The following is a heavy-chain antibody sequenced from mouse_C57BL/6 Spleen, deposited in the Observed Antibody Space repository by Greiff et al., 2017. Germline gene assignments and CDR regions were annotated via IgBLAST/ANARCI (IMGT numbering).Heavy chain of an antibody. V-gene: IGHV1-55*01. Sequence: VQLQQPGAELVKPGASVKMSCKASGYTFTSYWITWVKQRPGQGLEWIGDIYPGSGSTNYNEKFKSKATLTVDTSSSTAYMQLSSLTSEDSAVYYCARGTYYGKQPYAMDYWGQGTSVTVSS. J-gene: IGHJ4*01. CDR1: GYTFTSYW. D-gene: IGHD2-10*01. CDR3: ARGTYYGKQPYAMDY. CDR2: IYPGSGST.